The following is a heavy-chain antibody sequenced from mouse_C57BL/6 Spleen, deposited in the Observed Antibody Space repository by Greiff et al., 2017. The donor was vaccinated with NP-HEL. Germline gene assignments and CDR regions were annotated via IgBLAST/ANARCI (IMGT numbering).Heavy chain of an antibody. CDR1: GYSFTGYF. D-gene: IGHD2-4*01. V-gene: IGHV1-20*01. J-gene: IGHJ4*01. Sequence: VQLKESGPELVKPGDSVKISCKASGYSFTGYFMNWVMQSHGKSLEWIGRINPYNGDTFYNQKFKGKATLTVDKSSRTAHMELRSLTSEDSAVYYCARFLDDYDGAGYAMDYWGQGTSVTVSS. CDR2: INPYNGDT. CDR3: ARFLDDYDGAGYAMDY.